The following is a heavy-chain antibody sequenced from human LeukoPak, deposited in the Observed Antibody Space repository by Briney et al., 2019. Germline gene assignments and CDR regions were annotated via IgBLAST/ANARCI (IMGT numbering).Heavy chain of an antibody. J-gene: IGHJ4*02. CDR2: IGGSGTST. CDR1: GFTFSNYA. CDR3: ATIEAVRFHY. Sequence: GGSLRLSCAASGFTFSNYAMSWVRQAPGKGLEWVSAIGGSGTSTFYVDSVKGRFTISRDNSKNTVYLQMNSLRAEDTAVYYCATIEAVRFHYWGQGTLVTVSS. D-gene: IGHD6-19*01. V-gene: IGHV3-23*01.